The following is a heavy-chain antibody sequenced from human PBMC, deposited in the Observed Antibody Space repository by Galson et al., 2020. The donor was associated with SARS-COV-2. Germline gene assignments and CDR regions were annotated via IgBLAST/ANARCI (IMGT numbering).Heavy chain of an antibody. CDR1: GYTFTSYD. D-gene: IGHD3-9*01. CDR3: ARGESIYYDILTGYYKYYYYGMDV. J-gene: IGHJ6*02. V-gene: IGHV1-8*01. CDR2: MNPNSGNT. Sequence: ASAKVSCKASGYTFTSYDINWVRQATGQGLEWMGWMNPNSGNTGYAQKFQGRVTMTRNTSISTAYMELSSLRSEDTAVYYCARGESIYYDILTGYYKYYYYGMDVWGQGTTVTVSS.